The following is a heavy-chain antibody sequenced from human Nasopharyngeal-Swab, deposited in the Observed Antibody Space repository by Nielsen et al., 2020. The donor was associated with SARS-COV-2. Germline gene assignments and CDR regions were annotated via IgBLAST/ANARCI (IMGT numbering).Heavy chain of an antibody. CDR3: VGGPG. J-gene: IGHJ4*02. Sequence: VRQAPGKGLKWVSCITPSNVIYYGESVRGRFGTSRDGIRNSVFLHMNSLGAEDTAFYYSVGGPGWGQGTLVTVSS. CDR2: ITPSNVI. D-gene: IGHD3-16*01. V-gene: IGHV3-69-1*01.